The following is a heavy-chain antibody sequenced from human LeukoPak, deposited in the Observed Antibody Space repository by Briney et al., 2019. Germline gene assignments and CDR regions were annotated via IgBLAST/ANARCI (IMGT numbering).Heavy chain of an antibody. V-gene: IGHV4-4*02. Sequence: SETLSLTCAVSGGSISSTNWWSWVRPPPGKGLEWIGEIYHSGTTNYNPSLKSRVTISIDKSKNQFSLKLSSVTPADTAVYYCARDQWLLRGGDHDAFDIWGQGTMVTVSS. CDR3: ARDQWLLRGGDHDAFDI. CDR1: GGSISSTNW. D-gene: IGHD6-19*01. CDR2: IYHSGTT. J-gene: IGHJ3*02.